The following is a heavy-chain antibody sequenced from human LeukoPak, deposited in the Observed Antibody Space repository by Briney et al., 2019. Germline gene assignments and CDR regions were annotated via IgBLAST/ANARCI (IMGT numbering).Heavy chain of an antibody. J-gene: IGHJ4*02. CDR2: IFYSGST. CDR3: ARFKMTSVTD. V-gene: IGHV4-59*08. Sequence: SETLSLTCTVSGGSISSYYWSWIRQPPGKGVEWIGYIFYSGSTKYNPSLNSRVTISLDTSKNQFSLKLNSVTAADTAVYYCARFKMTSVTDWGQGTLVTVSS. D-gene: IGHD4-17*01. CDR1: GGSISSYY.